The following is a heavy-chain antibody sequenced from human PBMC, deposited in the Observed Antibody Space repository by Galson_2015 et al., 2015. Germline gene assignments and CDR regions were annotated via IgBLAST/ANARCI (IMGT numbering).Heavy chain of an antibody. CDR3: TRWVATGRAYMDV. J-gene: IGHJ6*03. D-gene: IGHD1-14*01. V-gene: IGHV3-73*01. CDR1: GFTFSGSA. CDR2: IRSKANSYAT. Sequence: SLRLSCAASGFTFSGSAMHWVRQASGKGLEWVGRIRSKANSYATAYAASVKGRFTISRDDSKNTAYLQMNSLKTEDTAVYYCTRWVATGRAYMDVWGKGTTVTVSS.